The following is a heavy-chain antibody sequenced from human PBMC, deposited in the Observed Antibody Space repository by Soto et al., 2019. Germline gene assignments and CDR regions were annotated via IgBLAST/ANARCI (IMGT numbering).Heavy chain of an antibody. D-gene: IGHD6-13*01. V-gene: IGHV1-69*12. CDR2: IIPIFGTA. CDR1: GGTFSSYA. CDR3: ARARIAAAGTAWGEYFQQ. J-gene: IGHJ1*01. Sequence: QVQLVQSGAEVKKPGSSVKVSCKASGGTFSSYAISWVRQAPGQGLEWMGGIIPIFGTANYAQKFQGRVTITADESTSTAYMELSSLRSEDTAVYYCARARIAAAGTAWGEYFQQWGQGTLVTVSS.